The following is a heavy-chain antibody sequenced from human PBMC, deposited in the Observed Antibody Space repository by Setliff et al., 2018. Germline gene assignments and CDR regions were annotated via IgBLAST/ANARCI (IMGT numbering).Heavy chain of an antibody. Sequence: ASVKVSCKASAKTFTAYYVHWVRQAPGQGLEWMGWINPNSGGTNYAQKFQGRVTMAWDTSISTAYMDLSRLTSDDTATYYCAGVGLASAGRKGIFDHWGQGTLVTVSS. V-gene: IGHV1-2*02. D-gene: IGHD6-13*01. CDR1: AKTFTAYY. CDR2: INPNSGGT. J-gene: IGHJ4*02. CDR3: AGVGLASAGRKGIFDH.